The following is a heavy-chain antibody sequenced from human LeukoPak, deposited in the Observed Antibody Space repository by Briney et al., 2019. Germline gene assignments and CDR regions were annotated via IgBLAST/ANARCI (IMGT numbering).Heavy chain of an antibody. CDR2: IYPGDSDT. Sequence: GESLKISCKGFGYTFTSYWIGWVRQIPGKGLEWMGIIYPGDSDTRYSPSFQGQVTISADKSISTAYLQWSSLKASDTAMYYCARWDTAMDPGRCYWGQGTLVTVSS. D-gene: IGHD5-18*01. J-gene: IGHJ4*02. CDR3: ARWDTAMDPGRCY. V-gene: IGHV5-51*01. CDR1: GYTFTSYW.